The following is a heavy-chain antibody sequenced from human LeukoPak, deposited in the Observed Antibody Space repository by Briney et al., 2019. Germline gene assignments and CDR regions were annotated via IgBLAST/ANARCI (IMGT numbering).Heavy chain of an antibody. CDR3: AKVIWDNCGCDCYSDY. CDR2: ISWNSGSI. J-gene: IGHJ4*02. CDR1: GLTFDDYA. D-gene: IGHD2-21*01. Sequence: GRSLRLSCAASGLTFDDYAMHWVRQAPGKGLEWVSGISWNSGSIGYADSVKGRFTISRDNAKNSLYLQMNSLRAEDTAVYYWAKVIWDNCGCDCYSDYWGQGTLGTVSS. V-gene: IGHV3-9*01.